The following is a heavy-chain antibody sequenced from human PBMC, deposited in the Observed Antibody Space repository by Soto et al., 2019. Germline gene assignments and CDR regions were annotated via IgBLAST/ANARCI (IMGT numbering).Heavy chain of an antibody. J-gene: IGHJ3*02. CDR1: GFTFSSYG. D-gene: IGHD1-26*01. Sequence: PGGSLRLSCAASGFTFSSYGMHWVRQAPGKGLEWVAVISYDGSNKYYADSVKGRFTISRDNSKNTLYLQMNSLRAEDTAVYYCAKDSNTGYSGSSAFDIWGQGTMVTRLL. CDR2: ISYDGSNK. CDR3: AKDSNTGYSGSSAFDI. V-gene: IGHV3-30*18.